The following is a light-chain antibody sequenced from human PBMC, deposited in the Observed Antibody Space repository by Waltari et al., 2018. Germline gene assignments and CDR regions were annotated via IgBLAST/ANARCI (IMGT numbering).Light chain of an antibody. CDR3: QQYYSTPLT. J-gene: IGKJ2*01. V-gene: IGKV4-1*01. CDR1: QSVLYSSNNKNY. Sequence: DIVMTQSPDSLAVSLGERATINCKSSQSVLYSSNNKNYLAWYQQKPGQPPKLLIYGASTRESGVPDRFSGSGSGTDFTLTISSLQAEDVAVYYCQQYYSTPLTFGQGTKLGIK. CDR2: GAS.